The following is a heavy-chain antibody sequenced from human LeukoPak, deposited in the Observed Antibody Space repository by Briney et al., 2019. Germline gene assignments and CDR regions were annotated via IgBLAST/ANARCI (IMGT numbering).Heavy chain of an antibody. J-gene: IGHJ4*02. CDR1: GGSFSGYY. CDR3: ASGYSSGWPTPDYYFDY. V-gene: IGHV4-34*01. Sequence: SETLSLTCAVYGGSFSGYYWSWIRHPPGKGLEWMGSIYYSGSTYYNPSLKSRVTISVDTSKNQFSLKLSSVTAADTAVYYCASGYSSGWPTPDYYFDYWGQGTLVTVSS. D-gene: IGHD6-19*01. CDR2: IYYSGST.